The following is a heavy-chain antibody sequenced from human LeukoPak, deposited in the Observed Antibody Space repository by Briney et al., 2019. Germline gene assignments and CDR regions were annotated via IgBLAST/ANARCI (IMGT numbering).Heavy chain of an antibody. CDR1: GFTFSSYT. Sequence: GGSLTLSCAASGFTFSSYTMNWVRQTPGKGLEWVSSINTGSSYISYSDSVEGRFTISRDNAKNSLHLQMNSLRDEDTAVYYCARDYLRGYVDYWGQGTLVTVSS. CDR2: INTGSSYI. D-gene: IGHD3-10*01. V-gene: IGHV3-21*01. J-gene: IGHJ4*02. CDR3: ARDYLRGYVDY.